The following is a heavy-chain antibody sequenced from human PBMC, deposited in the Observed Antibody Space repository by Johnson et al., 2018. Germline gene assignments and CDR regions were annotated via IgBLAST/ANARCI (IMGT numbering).Heavy chain of an antibody. J-gene: IGHJ6*03. D-gene: IGHD5-18*01. CDR2: INPSGGSP. CDR1: GYTFTSYY. Sequence: VQLVESGAEVKKPGASVKVSCKASGYTFTSYYMHWVRQAPGQGLEWMGIINPSGGSPSYAQKFQGRVTMTRDTSTSTVYMELSSLRSEDTAVYYCARDAVDTAMVSYYYYMDVWGKGTTVTVSS. CDR3: ARDAVDTAMVSYYYYMDV. V-gene: IGHV1-46*01.